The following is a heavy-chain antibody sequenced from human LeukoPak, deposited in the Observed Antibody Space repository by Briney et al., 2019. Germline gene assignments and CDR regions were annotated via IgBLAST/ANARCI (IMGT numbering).Heavy chain of an antibody. V-gene: IGHV3-9*01. CDR1: GFTFDDYT. CDR2: ITWNSGSI. CDR3: AKEDYFAS. J-gene: IGHJ4*02. Sequence: AGGSLRLSCAASGFTFDDYTMHWVRQAPGKGLEWVSGITWNSGSIGYADSVRGRFTISRDNAKNSLYLEMNSLRAEDTALYYCAKEDYFASWGQGTLVTVSS.